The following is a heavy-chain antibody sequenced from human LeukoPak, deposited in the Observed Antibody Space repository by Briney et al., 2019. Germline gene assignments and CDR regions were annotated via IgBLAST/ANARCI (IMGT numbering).Heavy chain of an antibody. V-gene: IGHV4-39*01. CDR3: ARGLSSGIANDY. CDR2: IYYSGST. D-gene: IGHD1-26*01. Sequence: SETLSLTCTVSGGSISSSSYYWGWIRQPPGKGLEWIGSIYYSGSTYYNPSLKSRVTISVDTSENQFSLKLSSVTAADTAVYYCARGLSSGIANDYWGQGTLVTVSS. J-gene: IGHJ4*02. CDR1: GGSISSSSYY.